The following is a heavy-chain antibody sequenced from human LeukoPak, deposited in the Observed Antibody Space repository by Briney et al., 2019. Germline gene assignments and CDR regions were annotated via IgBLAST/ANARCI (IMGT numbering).Heavy chain of an antibody. CDR1: GFTFSSYS. CDR3: AREYSSSLNAFDI. V-gene: IGHV3-21*01. CDR2: ISSSSSYI. D-gene: IGHD6-6*01. J-gene: IGHJ3*02. Sequence: AGGSLRLSCAASGFTFSSYSMNWVRQAPGKGLEWVSSISSSSSYIYYADSVKGRFTISRDNAKNSLYLQMDSLRAEDTAVYYCAREYSSSLNAFDIWGQGTMVTVSS.